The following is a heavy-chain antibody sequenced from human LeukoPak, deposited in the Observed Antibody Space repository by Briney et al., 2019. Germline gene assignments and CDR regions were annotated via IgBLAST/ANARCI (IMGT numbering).Heavy chain of an antibody. CDR2: MNPNSGNT. J-gene: IGHJ3*02. D-gene: IGHD3-22*01. CDR1: GYTFTSYG. CDR3: ARWPNYYDSSGYYYVLFGGDKVDAFDI. Sequence: ASVKVSCKASGYTFTSYGISWVRQATGQGLEWMGWMNPNSGNTGYAQKFQGRVTMTRNTSISTAYMELSSLRSEDTAVYYCARWPNYYDSSGYYYVLFGGDKVDAFDIWGQGTMVTVSS. V-gene: IGHV1-8*02.